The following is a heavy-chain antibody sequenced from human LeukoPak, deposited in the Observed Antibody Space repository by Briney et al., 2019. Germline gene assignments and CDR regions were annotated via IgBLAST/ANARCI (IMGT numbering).Heavy chain of an antibody. CDR3: ARHRVLRYFDWLLGYFDY. J-gene: IGHJ4*02. Sequence: SETLSLTCAVYGGSFSGYYWSWLRQPPGKGLEWIGEINHSGSTNYNPSLKSRVTISVDTSKNQFSLKLSSVTAADTAVYYCARHRVLRYFDWLLGYFDYWGQGTLVTVSS. CDR2: INHSGST. CDR1: GGSFSGYY. V-gene: IGHV4-34*01. D-gene: IGHD3-9*01.